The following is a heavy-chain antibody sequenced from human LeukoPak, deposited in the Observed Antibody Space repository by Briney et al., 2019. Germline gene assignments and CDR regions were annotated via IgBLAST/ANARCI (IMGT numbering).Heavy chain of an antibody. V-gene: IGHV4-31*03. D-gene: IGHD1-14*01. CDR2: IYYSGST. CDR3: ASAMTPEDWFDP. CDR1: GGSISSGGYY. J-gene: IGHJ5*02. Sequence: SETLSLTCTVSGGSISSGGYYWRWIRQHPGKGLEWIGYIYYSGSTYYNPSLKSRVTISVDTSKNQFSLRLSSVTAADTAVYYCASAMTPEDWFDPWGQGTLVTVSS.